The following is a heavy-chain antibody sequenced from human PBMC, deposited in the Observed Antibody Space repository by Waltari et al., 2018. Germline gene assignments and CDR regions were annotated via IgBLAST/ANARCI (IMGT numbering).Heavy chain of an antibody. J-gene: IGHJ4*02. CDR1: GFPFSSYP. Sequence: QGQLVESGGGVVQPGRSLRLSCVASGFPFSSYPMHWVRQAPGKGLEWVAVISYDGTNRFYEDSVKGRFAISRDNSKDTLYLQMNSLRSEDTAVYYCASRGGDCKDARSLDFWGQGTLVTVSS. V-gene: IGHV3-30*09. CDR3: ASRGGDCKDARSLDF. CDR2: ISYDGTNR. D-gene: IGHD2-21*01.